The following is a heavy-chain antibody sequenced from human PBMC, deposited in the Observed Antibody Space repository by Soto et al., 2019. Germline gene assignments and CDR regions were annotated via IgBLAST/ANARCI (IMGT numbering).Heavy chain of an antibody. CDR2: IVNDGTDE. CDR1: GFTFRRYG. V-gene: IGHV3-33*01. J-gene: IGHJ4*01. Sequence: QMQLVESGGGVVQPGSSLRLSCTASGFTFRRYGMHWVRQAPGKGLEWVAVIVNDGTDESDSDSVKGRFTISRDNSRNTLYLQMNSLRVEDTAVYYCARDDDYPDNGLDYWGQGTLVTVSS. CDR3: ARDDDYPDNGLDY. D-gene: IGHD4-17*01.